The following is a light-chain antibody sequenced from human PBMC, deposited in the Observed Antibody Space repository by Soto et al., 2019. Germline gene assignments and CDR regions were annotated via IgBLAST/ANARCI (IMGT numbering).Light chain of an antibody. Sequence: QVTQSPSSVSASVGYRVTITCQTSKDISTSVAWYQQKPGKAPNLLIYSASALHRGVPSRFSGSGSGADFTLTVSSLQPEDSATYYCQQADSFPWTFGQGTKVDIK. V-gene: IGKV1D-12*01. J-gene: IGKJ1*01. CDR3: QQADSFPWT. CDR1: KDISTS. CDR2: SAS.